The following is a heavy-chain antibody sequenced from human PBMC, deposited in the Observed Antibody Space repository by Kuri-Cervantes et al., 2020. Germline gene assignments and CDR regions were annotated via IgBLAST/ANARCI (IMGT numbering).Heavy chain of an antibody. CDR1: GGSISSGGYS. J-gene: IGHJ4*02. V-gene: IGHV4-30-2*01. Sequence: SLTCAVSGGSISSGGYSWSWIRQPPGKGLEWIGYIYHSGSTYYNPSLKSRVTISADTSKNQFSLKLSFVTATDTAVYFCARRPQNWPIDYWGQGTLVTVSS. D-gene: IGHD2/OR15-2a*01. CDR3: ARRPQNWPIDY. CDR2: IYHSGST.